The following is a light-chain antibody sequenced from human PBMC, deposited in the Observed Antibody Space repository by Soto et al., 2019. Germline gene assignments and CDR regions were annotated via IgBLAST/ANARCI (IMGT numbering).Light chain of an antibody. V-gene: IGLV2-23*02. CDR3: CSYAGSSTYVL. Sequence: QSALTQPASVSGSPGQSITISCAGTSSDVGRYNLVSWYQHHPGTAPKLMLYEVTKRPSGVSDRFSGSKSGNTASLTISWLQAEDEADYYCCSYAGSSTYVLFGGGTKLTVL. CDR1: SSDVGRYNL. J-gene: IGLJ2*01. CDR2: EVT.